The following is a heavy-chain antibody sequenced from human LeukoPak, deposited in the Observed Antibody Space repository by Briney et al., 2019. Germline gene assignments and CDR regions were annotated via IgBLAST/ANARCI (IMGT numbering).Heavy chain of an antibody. CDR2: ISAYNGNT. Sequence: ASVKLSCKASGYTFTSYGISRVRQAPGQGLEWMGWISAYNGNTNYAQKLQGRVTMTTDTSTSTAYMELRSLRSDDTAVYYCARLHVAAAGTAPLGYWGQGTLVTVSS. CDR1: GYTFTSYG. J-gene: IGHJ4*02. V-gene: IGHV1-18*01. D-gene: IGHD6-13*01. CDR3: ARLHVAAAGTAPLGY.